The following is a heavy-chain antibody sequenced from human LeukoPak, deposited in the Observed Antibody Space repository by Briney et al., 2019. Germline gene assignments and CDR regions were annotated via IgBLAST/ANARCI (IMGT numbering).Heavy chain of an antibody. CDR3: ARGHRSSSAYHCNAMDV. Sequence: SETLSLTCTVSGGSISSGSYWWSWIRQHPEKGLEWIGYVYYSGSTYYNPSLKGRVSISVDTSENRLSLTSPSSTAADTAVYYCARGHRSSSAYHCNAMDVWGQGTTVTVSS. V-gene: IGHV4-31*03. D-gene: IGHD3-16*01. J-gene: IGHJ6*02. CDR1: GGSISSGSYW. CDR2: VYYSGST.